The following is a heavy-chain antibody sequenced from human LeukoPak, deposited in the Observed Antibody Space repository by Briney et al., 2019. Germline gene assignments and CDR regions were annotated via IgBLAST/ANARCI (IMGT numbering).Heavy chain of an antibody. CDR1: GFSFTSYW. CDR2: IYPGDSDT. Sequence: GESLKISCQGSGFSFTSYWIGWVRQVPGKGLEWMGMIYPGDSDTRYSPSFQGQVTISADKSIRTAYLQWSSLKASDTAMYYCARAISYYDSSGYLFDYWGQGTLVTVSS. V-gene: IGHV5-51*01. CDR3: ARAISYYDSSGYLFDY. J-gene: IGHJ4*02. D-gene: IGHD3-22*01.